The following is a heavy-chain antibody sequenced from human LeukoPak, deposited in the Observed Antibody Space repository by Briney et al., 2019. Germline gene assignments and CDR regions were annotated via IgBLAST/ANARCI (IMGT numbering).Heavy chain of an antibody. CDR1: GGSISSGGYS. J-gene: IGHJ5*02. Sequence: PSETLSLTCAVSGGSISSGGYSWSRIRQPPGKGLEWIGYIYHSGSTYYNPSLKSRVTISVDRSKNQFSLKLSSVTAADTAVYYCARDRYGDYSGWFDPWGQGTLVTVSS. CDR2: IYHSGST. V-gene: IGHV4-30-2*01. D-gene: IGHD4-17*01. CDR3: ARDRYGDYSGWFDP.